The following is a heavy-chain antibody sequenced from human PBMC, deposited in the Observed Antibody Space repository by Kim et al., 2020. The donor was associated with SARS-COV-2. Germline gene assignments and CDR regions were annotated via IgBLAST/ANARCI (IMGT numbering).Heavy chain of an antibody. Sequence: SVKNRFNISRDASKTTAYLQMNSLKTEETAVYYCTRGNPIAGGWYDAFDIWGQGTMVTVSS. J-gene: IGHJ3*02. D-gene: IGHD6-19*01. V-gene: IGHV3-73*01. CDR3: TRGNPIAGGWYDAFDI.